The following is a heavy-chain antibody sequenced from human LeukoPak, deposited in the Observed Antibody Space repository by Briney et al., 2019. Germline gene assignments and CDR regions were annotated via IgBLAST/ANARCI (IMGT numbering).Heavy chain of an antibody. CDR1: GFTFSSYG. V-gene: IGHV3-23*01. Sequence: PGGSLRLSCAASGFTFSSYGMNWVRQAPGKGLEWVSSISASGGSTSYADSVKGRFTISRDNSKNTVYLQMNSLRAEDTAVYYCAKVMKGSERLTMVRGVIIKTAGLYYMDVWGKGTTVTVSS. CDR3: AKVMKGSERLTMVRGVIIKTAGLYYMDV. D-gene: IGHD3-10*01. J-gene: IGHJ6*03. CDR2: ISASGGST.